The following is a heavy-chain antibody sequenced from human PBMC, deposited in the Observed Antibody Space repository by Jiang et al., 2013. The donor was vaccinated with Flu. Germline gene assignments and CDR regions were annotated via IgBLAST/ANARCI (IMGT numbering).Heavy chain of an antibody. CDR1: GGSFSGYY. CDR2: INHSGST. J-gene: IGHJ4*02. D-gene: IGHD3-22*01. Sequence: LLKPSETLSLTCAVYGGSFSGYYWSWIRQPPGKGLEWIGEINHSGSTNYNPSLKSRVTISVDTSKNQFSLKLSSVTAADTAVYYCASRWLLLPVYWGQGTLVTVSS. V-gene: IGHV4-34*01. CDR3: ASRWLLLPVY.